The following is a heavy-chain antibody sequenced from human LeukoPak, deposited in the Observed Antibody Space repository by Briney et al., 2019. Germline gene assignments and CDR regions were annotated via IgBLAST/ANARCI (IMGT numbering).Heavy chain of an antibody. V-gene: IGHV3-23*01. J-gene: IGHJ3*02. CDR1: GFTFSTYA. CDR3: ANQVGGIFAFDI. CDR2: ISGGGNT. Sequence: GGSLRLSCAASGFTFSTYAISWVRQAPGKGLDWVSSISGGGNTYYSDSVRGRFTVSRDNSKSTVYLQMNGLRAEDTAVYYCANQVGGIFAFDIWGQGTMVTVSS. D-gene: IGHD2/OR15-2a*01.